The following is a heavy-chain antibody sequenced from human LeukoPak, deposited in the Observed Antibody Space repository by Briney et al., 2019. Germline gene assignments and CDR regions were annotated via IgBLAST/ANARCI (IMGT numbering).Heavy chain of an antibody. V-gene: IGHV1-2*02. D-gene: IGHD1-26*01. Sequence: ASVKVSCKASGYTFTGYYMHWVRQAPGQGLEWMGWINPNSGGTNYAQKFQGRVTMTRDTSISTAYLELSSLRSEDTAVFHCARGTPQGGLDIWGQGTMVTVSS. CDR2: INPNSGGT. CDR3: ARGTPQGGLDI. J-gene: IGHJ3*02. CDR1: GYTFTGYY.